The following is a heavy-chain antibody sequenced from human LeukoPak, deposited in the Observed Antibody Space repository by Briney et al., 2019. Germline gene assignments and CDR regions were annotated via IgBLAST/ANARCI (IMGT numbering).Heavy chain of an antibody. CDR1: GYSFTSYW. CDR3: ARSTPSIAESSAFDI. D-gene: IGHD6-6*01. J-gene: IGHJ3*02. Sequence: GESLKISCKGSGYSFTSYWIGWVRQMPGKGLEWMGNIYPGDSDTRYSPSFQGQVTISADKSISTAYLQWSSLKASDTAMYYCARSTPSIAESSAFDIWGQGTMVTVSS. CDR2: IYPGDSDT. V-gene: IGHV5-51*01.